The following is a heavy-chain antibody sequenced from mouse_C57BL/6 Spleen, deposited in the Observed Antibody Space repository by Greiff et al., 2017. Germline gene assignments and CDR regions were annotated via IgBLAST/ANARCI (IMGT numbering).Heavy chain of an antibody. V-gene: IGHV1-69*01. J-gene: IGHJ4*01. CDR1: GYTFTSYW. D-gene: IGHD2-2*01. CDR3: ARYDGKYGYDGAMDY. Sequence: QVQLQQPGAELVMPGASVKLSCKASGYTFTSYWMHWVKQRPGQGLEWIGEIDPSDSYTNYNQKFKGKSTLTVDKSSSTAYMQLSSLTSEDSAVYYCARYDGKYGYDGAMDYWGQGTSVTVSS. CDR2: IDPSDSYT.